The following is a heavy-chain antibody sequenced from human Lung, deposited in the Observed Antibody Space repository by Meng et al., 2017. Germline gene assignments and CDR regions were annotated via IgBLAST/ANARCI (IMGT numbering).Heavy chain of an antibody. CDR3: ARGQKGYFDL. CDR1: GGSNNSSNYD. CDR2: IYNGGST. V-gene: IGHV4-30-4*01. J-gene: IGHJ2*01. Sequence: VQLRETGKRLGKPAQPLYKACTVPGGSNNSSNYDWSWGRQPPGKGRKWSRHIYNGGSTYYNPSLKSRITISVDTSKNQFTRKLCYVTAADTAVYYCARGQKGYFDLWGRGTLVTVSS.